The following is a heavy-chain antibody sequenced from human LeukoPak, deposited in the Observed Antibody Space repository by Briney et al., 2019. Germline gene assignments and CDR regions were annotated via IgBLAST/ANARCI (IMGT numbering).Heavy chain of an antibody. CDR3: ARHGGGDSTYYYGMDV. CDR2: ISAYNGNT. D-gene: IGHD2-21*02. Sequence: ASVKVSCMASGYTFTSYGISWVRQAPGQGLEWMGWISAYNGNTNYAQKLQGRVTMTTDTSTSTAYMELRSLRSDDTAVYYCARHGGGDSTYYYGMDVWGQGTTVTVSS. V-gene: IGHV1-18*01. J-gene: IGHJ6*02. CDR1: GYTFTSYG.